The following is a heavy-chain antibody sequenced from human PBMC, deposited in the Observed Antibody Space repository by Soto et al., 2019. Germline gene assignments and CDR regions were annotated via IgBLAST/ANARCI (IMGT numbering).Heavy chain of an antibody. CDR1: GGSISSGCYS. Sequence: PSGTLSLTCAVSGGSISSGCYSWSWIRQPPGKGLEWIGYIYHSGSTYYNPSLKSRVTISVDTSKNQFSLKLSSVTAADTAVYYCARTGGYFDWLPPYYFDYWGQGTLVTVSS. CDR2: IYHSGST. D-gene: IGHD3-9*01. J-gene: IGHJ4*02. CDR3: ARTGGYFDWLPPYYFDY. V-gene: IGHV4-30-2*01.